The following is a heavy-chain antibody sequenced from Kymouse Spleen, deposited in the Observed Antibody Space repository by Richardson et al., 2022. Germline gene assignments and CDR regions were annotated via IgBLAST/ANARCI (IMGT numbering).Heavy chain of an antibody. J-gene: IGHJ4*02. D-gene: IGHD3-9*01. CDR2: TRNKANSYTT. CDR3: AILRYFDWLLTYFDY. Sequence: EVQLVESGGGLVQPGGSLRLSCAASGFTFSDHYMDWVRQAPGKGLEWVGRTRNKANSYTTEYAASVKGRFTISRDDSKNSLYLQMNSLKTEDTAVYYCAILRYFDWLLTYFDYWGQGTLVTVSS. CDR1: GFTFSDHY. V-gene: IGHV3-72*01.